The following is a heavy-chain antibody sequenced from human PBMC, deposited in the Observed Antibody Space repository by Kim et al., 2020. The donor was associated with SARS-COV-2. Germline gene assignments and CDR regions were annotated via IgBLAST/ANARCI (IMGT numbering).Heavy chain of an antibody. CDR3: ARKLGYCSSTSCYSLHDAFDI. J-gene: IGHJ3*02. Sequence: SETLSLTCAVSGGSISSSNWWSWVRQPPGKGLEWIGEIYHSGSTNYNPSLKSRVTISVDKSKNQFSLKLSSVTAADTAVYYCARKLGYCSSTSCYSLHDAFDIWGQGTMVTVSS. D-gene: IGHD2-2*01. CDR1: GGSISSSNW. V-gene: IGHV4-4*02. CDR2: IYHSGST.